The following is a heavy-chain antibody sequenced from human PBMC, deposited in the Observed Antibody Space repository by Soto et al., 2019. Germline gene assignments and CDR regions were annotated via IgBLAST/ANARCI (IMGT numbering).Heavy chain of an antibody. V-gene: IGHV4-31*03. D-gene: IGHD5-18*01. CDR2: IYYSGST. CDR3: ARWDTAMVTFDY. Sequence: SETLSLTCTVSGGSISSGGYYWSWIRQHPGKGLEWIGYIYYSGSTYYNPSLKSRVTISVDTSKNQFSLKLSSVTAADTAVYYCARWDTAMVTFDYWGQGTLVTVS. CDR1: GGSISSGGYY. J-gene: IGHJ4*02.